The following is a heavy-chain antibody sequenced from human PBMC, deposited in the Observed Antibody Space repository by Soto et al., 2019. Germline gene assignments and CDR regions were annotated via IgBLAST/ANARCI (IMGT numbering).Heavy chain of an antibody. CDR2: IKSNSDGGTT. D-gene: IGHD1-1*01. V-gene: IGHV3-15*01. CDR1: GFTFTNAW. J-gene: IGHJ4*02. Sequence: GGSLRLSCVASGFTFTNAWMTWVRQAPGKGLEWVGRIKSNSDGGTTYYAAPVEGRFTISRDDSTNTVFLQMNSLKTEDTAVYYCTTTGTIDYWGQGTLVTVSS. CDR3: TTTGTIDY.